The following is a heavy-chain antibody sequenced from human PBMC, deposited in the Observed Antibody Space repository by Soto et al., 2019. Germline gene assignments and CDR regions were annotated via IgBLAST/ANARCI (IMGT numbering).Heavy chain of an antibody. Sequence: QVQLVQSGAEVKKPGSSVKVSCKASGGTFRSYAISWVRQAPGQGLEWMGGIIPIFGTANYAQKFQGRVTITADESTSTAYMELSSLRSEDTAVYYCARDFRFLEWKGYWFDPWGQGTLVTVSS. CDR3: ARDFRFLEWKGYWFDP. J-gene: IGHJ5*02. CDR2: IIPIFGTA. D-gene: IGHD3-3*01. CDR1: GGTFRSYA. V-gene: IGHV1-69*01.